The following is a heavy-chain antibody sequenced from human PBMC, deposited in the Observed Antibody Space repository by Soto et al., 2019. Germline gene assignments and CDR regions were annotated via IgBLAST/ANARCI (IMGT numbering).Heavy chain of an antibody. Sequence: GESLKISCKGSGYSFTSYWIGWVRQMPGKGLEWMGIIYPGDSDTRYSPSFQGQVTISADKSISTAYLQWSSLKASDTAMYYCARRGPIYYDSSGYPYGSMDVWRQGTTATVSS. J-gene: IGHJ6*02. D-gene: IGHD3-22*01. V-gene: IGHV5-51*01. CDR1: GYSFTSYW. CDR2: IYPGDSDT. CDR3: ARRGPIYYDSSGYPYGSMDV.